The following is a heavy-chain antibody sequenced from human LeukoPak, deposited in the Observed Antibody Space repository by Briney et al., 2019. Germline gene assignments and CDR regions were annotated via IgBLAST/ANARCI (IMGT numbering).Heavy chain of an antibody. Sequence: PGGSLRLSCATSGFTFSDYYMSWLRQAPGAGLEWLSYINLNNGTMYYADSVRGRFAISRDNTKNSLYLQMNSLRGEDTAVYYCVRAYSRGYSDDFDFWGQGTLVTVSS. CDR2: INLNNGTM. CDR1: GFTFSDYY. D-gene: IGHD3-22*01. CDR3: VRAYSRGYSDDFDF. V-gene: IGHV3-11*01. J-gene: IGHJ4*02.